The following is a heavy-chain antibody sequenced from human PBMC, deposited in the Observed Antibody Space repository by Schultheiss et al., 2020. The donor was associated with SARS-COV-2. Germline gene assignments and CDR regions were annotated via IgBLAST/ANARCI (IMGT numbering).Heavy chain of an antibody. CDR3: AREPRYCSSTSCSKNAFDI. J-gene: IGHJ3*02. Sequence: SETLSLTCAVYGGSSSAFYWTWIRQPPGKGLEWIGEVNHSGNTTYNPSLKSRVIISIDTSKNQFSLKLSSVTAADTAVYYCAREPRYCSSTSCSKNAFDIWGQGTMVTVSS. CDR2: VNHSGNT. V-gene: IGHV4-34*01. CDR1: GGSSSAFY. D-gene: IGHD2-2*01.